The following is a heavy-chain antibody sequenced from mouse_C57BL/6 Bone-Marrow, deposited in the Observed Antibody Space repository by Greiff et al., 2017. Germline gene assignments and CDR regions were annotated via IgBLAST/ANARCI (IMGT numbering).Heavy chain of an antibody. Sequence: QVQLQQPGAELVKPGASVTLSCKASGYTFTSYWMHWVKQRPGRGLEWIGRIDPNSGGTKYNEKFKSKATLTVDKPSSTAYMQLSSLTSEDSAVYYCARRGYYYGSSSYWYFDVWGTGTTVTVSS. D-gene: IGHD1-1*01. J-gene: IGHJ1*03. V-gene: IGHV1-72*01. CDR1: GYTFTSYW. CDR3: ARRGYYYGSSSYWYFDV. CDR2: IDPNSGGT.